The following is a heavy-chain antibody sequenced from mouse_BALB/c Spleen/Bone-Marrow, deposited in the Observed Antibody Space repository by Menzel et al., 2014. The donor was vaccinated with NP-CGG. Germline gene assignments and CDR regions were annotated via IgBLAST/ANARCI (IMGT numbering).Heavy chain of an antibody. CDR3: AREARTGAWFAY. CDR2: IVPSSGCT. V-gene: IGHV1-4*02. Sequence: VQLQQSGAELARPGASVKMSCKASGYTFTSYTIQWVKRRPGQGLEWVGYIVPSSGCTDYNQNFKDKTTLTADKSSSTAYMQLSSLTSADSAVYYCAREARTGAWFAYWGQGTLVTVSA. D-gene: IGHD4-1*01. CDR1: GYTFTSYT. J-gene: IGHJ3*01.